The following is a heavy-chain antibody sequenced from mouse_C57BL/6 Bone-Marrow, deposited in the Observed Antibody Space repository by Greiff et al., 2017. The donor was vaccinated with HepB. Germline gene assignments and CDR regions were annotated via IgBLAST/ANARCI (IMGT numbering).Heavy chain of an antibody. D-gene: IGHD2-1*01. J-gene: IGHJ1*03. CDR2: IWSGGST. V-gene: IGHV2-2*01. Sequence: QVQLKESGPGLVQPSQSLSITCTVSGFSLTSYGVHWVRQSPGKGLEWLGVIWSGGSTDYNAAFISRLSISKDNSKSQVFFKMNSLQADDTAIYYCARNRDYYGNYDWYFDVWGTGTTVTVSS. CDR1: GFSLTSYG. CDR3: ARNRDYYGNYDWYFDV.